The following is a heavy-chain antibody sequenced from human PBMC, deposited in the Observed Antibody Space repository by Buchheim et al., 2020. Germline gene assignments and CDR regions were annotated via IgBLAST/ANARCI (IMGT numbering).Heavy chain of an antibody. J-gene: IGHJ4*02. CDR3: AFLGHTMIVRS. Sequence: EVQLVESGGGLVQPGGSLRLSCAASGFTFSDHYMDWVRQAPGKGLEWVGRTRNKANSYTTEYAASVKGRFTISRDDSKKSLYLQMNSLKTEDTAVYYCAFLGHTMIVRSWGQGTL. V-gene: IGHV3-72*01. CDR2: TRNKANSYTT. CDR1: GFTFSDHY. D-gene: IGHD3-22*01.